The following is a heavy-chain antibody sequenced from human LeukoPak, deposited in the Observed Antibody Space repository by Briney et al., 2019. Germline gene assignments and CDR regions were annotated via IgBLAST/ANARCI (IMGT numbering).Heavy chain of an antibody. J-gene: IGHJ4*02. CDR1: GGSISSGGYY. Sequence: SETLSLTCTVSGGSISSGGYYWSWIRQHPGKGLEWIGYIYYSGSTYYNPSLKSRVTISVDTSKNQFSLKLSSVTAADTAVYYCARGGGYGGNHQSYYFDYWGQGTLVTVSS. D-gene: IGHD4-23*01. CDR2: IYYSGST. V-gene: IGHV4-31*03. CDR3: ARGGGYGGNHQSYYFDY.